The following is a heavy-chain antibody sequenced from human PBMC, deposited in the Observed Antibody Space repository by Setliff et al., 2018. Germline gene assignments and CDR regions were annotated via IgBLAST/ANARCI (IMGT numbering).Heavy chain of an antibody. CDR1: GGSISSFS. V-gene: IGHV4-4*08. CDR2: IYPDGTT. J-gene: IGHJ6*03. Sequence: PSETLSLTCNVSGGSISSFSWSWIRQAPGKGLEWIGYIYPDGTTNYNPSLKSRMTISLDMSKNQFSLTLRSVTAADTAMYYCARAPPSSGWTPRGYYYYYMDVWGKGTTVT. D-gene: IGHD6-19*01. CDR3: ARAPPSSGWTPRGYYYYYMDV.